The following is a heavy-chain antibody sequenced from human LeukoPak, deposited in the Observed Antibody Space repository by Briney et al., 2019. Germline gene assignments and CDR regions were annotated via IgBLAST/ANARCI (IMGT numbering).Heavy chain of an antibody. CDR1: GFTFSSYA. CDR3: AKGYCSSTSCPYYFDY. Sequence: GGSLRLSCAASGFTFSSYAMSWVRQAPGKGLEWVSAISGSGGSTYYADSVKGRFTFSRDNSKNTLYLQMNSLRAEDTAVYYCAKGYCSSTSCPYYFDYWGQGTLVTVSS. V-gene: IGHV3-23*01. J-gene: IGHJ4*02. CDR2: ISGSGGST. D-gene: IGHD2-2*01.